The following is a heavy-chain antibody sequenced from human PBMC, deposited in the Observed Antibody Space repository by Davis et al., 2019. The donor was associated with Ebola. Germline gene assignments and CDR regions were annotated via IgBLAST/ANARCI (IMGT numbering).Heavy chain of an antibody. CDR2: IIPILGIA. CDR1: GYTFTSYG. V-gene: IGHV1-69*04. J-gene: IGHJ4*02. Sequence: SVKVSCKASGYTFTSYGISWVRQAPGQGLEWMGRIIPILGIANYAQKFQGRVTITADKSTSTAYMELSSLRSEDTAVYYCASQYDSSGYYYEYYFDYWGQGTLVTVSS. CDR3: ASQYDSSGYYYEYYFDY. D-gene: IGHD3-22*01.